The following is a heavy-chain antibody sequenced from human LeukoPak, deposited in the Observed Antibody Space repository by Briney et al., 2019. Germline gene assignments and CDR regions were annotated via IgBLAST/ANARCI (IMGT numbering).Heavy chain of an antibody. J-gene: IGHJ4*02. CDR3: ARAAYDSYGWLV. CDR1: GFTFDDYA. D-gene: IGHD3-22*01. CDR2: IYSGGST. Sequence: PGGSLRLSCAASGFTFDDYAMHWVRQAPGKGLEWVSVIYSGGSTYYADSVKGRFTISRDNSKNTLYLQMNSLRAEDTAVYYCARAAYDSYGWLVWGQGTLVTVSS. V-gene: IGHV3-53*01.